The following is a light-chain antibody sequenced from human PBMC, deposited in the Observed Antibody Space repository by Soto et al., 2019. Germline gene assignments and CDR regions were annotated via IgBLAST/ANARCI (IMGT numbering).Light chain of an antibody. CDR1: QSVSSY. CDR2: DAS. J-gene: IGKJ4*01. Sequence: EIVLTQSPATLSLSPGERATLSCRASQSVSSYLAWYQQKPGQAPRLLIYDASNRATGIPDRFSGSGSGTDFTLTISRLEPEDFAVYYCQQYGSSPLFTFGGGTKVEIK. V-gene: IGKV3-20*01. CDR3: QQYGSSPLFT.